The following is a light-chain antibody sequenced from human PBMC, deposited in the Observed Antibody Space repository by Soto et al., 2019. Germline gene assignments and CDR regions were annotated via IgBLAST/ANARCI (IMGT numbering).Light chain of an antibody. J-gene: IGLJ2*01. CDR1: ALPKQY. Sequence: SYELTQPPSVSVSPGQTARITCSGDALPKQYAYWYQQKPGQAPVLVIYKDSERPSGIPERFSGSSSGTTVTLTISGVQAEDEADYYCQSADSSGTYIYVVFGGGTKLTVL. CDR3: QSADSSGTYIYVV. V-gene: IGLV3-25*03. CDR2: KDS.